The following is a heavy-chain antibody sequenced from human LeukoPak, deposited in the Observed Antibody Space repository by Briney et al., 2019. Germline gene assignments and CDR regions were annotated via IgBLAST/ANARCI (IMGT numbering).Heavy chain of an antibody. CDR3: AGDLNYYDSSGLTFDY. D-gene: IGHD3-22*01. Sequence: ASVKVSCKVSGYTLTELSMHWVRQAPGKGLEWMGGFDPEDGETIYAQKFQGRVTMTRDTSISTAYMELSRLRSDDTAVYYCAGDLNYYDSSGLTFDYWGQGTLVTVSS. CDR2: FDPEDGET. V-gene: IGHV1-24*01. J-gene: IGHJ4*02. CDR1: GYTLTELS.